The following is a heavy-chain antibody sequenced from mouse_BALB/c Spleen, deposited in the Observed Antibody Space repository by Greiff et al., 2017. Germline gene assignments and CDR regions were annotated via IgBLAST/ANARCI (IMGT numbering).Heavy chain of an antibody. CDR3: AREGGDY. J-gene: IGHJ2*01. CDR2: IYPGDGDT. CDR1: GYTFTSYW. V-gene: IGHV1-87*01. Sequence: VQVVESGAELARPGASVKLSCKASGYTFTSYWMQWVKQRPGQGLEWIGAIYPGDGDTRYTQKFKGKATLTADKSSSTAYMQLSSLASEDSAVYYCAREGGDYWGQGTTLTVSS.